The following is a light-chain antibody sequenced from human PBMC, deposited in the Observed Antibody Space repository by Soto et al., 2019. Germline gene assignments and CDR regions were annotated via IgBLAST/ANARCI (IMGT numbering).Light chain of an antibody. CDR1: QTISTW. V-gene: IGKV1-5*03. Sequence: IEMTLSPSTLSASVGDRVTITCRASQTISTWLAWYQHKPVTAPKLLIYKASSLEPGVPSRFSGTGSGTEFTLTISSLQPDDFATYYCQQYSTYPRTFGEGTKVDIK. J-gene: IGKJ4*01. CDR2: KAS. CDR3: QQYSTYPRT.